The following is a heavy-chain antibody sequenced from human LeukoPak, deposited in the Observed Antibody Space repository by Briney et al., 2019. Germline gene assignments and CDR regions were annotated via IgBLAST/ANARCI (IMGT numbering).Heavy chain of an antibody. Sequence: PGRSLRLSCAASGFSFSSYGIHWVRQAPGKGLEWVAFIAYDGGNKYYADSVKGRFTNSRDNSKSTVYLQMNSLRAEDTAVYYCAISFWGHCSGGSCYSFDYWGQGTLVTISS. D-gene: IGHD2-15*01. V-gene: IGHV3-30*03. J-gene: IGHJ4*02. CDR3: AISFWGHCSGGSCYSFDY. CDR2: IAYDGGNK. CDR1: GFSFSSYG.